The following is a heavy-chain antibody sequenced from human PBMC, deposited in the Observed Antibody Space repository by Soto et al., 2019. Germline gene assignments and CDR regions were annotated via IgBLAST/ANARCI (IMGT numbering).Heavy chain of an antibody. D-gene: IGHD6-19*01. V-gene: IGHV4-31*03. CDR3: ARPTDRGLVTQDWGGNDAFRV. Sequence: SETLSLTCTVSGGSISSDSYYWSWIRQHPGKGLKWIGYIYYSGSTYYNPSLKSRVTISVDTSKNQFSLKLSSVTAADTAVYYCARPTDRGLVTQDWGGNDAFRVWGQGTMVTVSS. CDR2: IYYSGST. J-gene: IGHJ3*01. CDR1: GGSISSDSYY.